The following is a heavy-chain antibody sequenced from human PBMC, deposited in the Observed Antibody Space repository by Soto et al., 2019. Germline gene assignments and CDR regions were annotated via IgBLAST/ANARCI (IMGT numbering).Heavy chain of an antibody. CDR3: ARDQHHYFDY. V-gene: IGHV3-33*01. J-gene: IGHJ4*02. CDR1: GFTFSSYG. Sequence: GGSLRLSCAASGFTFSSYGMHWVRQAPGKGLEWMAVIWYDGSNKYYADSVKGRFTISRDNSKNTLYLQMNSLGAEDTAVYYCARDQHHYFDYWGQGTLVTVSS. CDR2: IWYDGSNK.